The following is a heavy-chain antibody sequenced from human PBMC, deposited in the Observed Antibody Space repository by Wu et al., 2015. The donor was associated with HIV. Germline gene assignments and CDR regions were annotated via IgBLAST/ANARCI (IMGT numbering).Heavy chain of an antibody. Sequence: QVRLVQSGPEVKKPGASVRVSCGTSGYTFANFYIHWLRQAPGQGLEWMAWINPSGGSTIYSENFEGRVTVTRDTSMKTVYMELDSLRSGDTAVYYCARDATPITTEFDYVGPGNTDHRLL. J-gene: IGHJ4*02. CDR3: ARDATPITTEFDY. V-gene: IGHV1-2*02. CDR1: GYTFANFY. D-gene: IGHD4-11*01. CDR2: INPSGGST.